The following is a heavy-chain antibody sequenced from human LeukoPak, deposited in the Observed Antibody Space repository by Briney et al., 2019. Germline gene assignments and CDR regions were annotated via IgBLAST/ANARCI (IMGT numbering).Heavy chain of an antibody. J-gene: IGHJ3*02. V-gene: IGHV3-21*01. CDR1: GFTFSSYS. Sequence: GGSLRLSCAASGFTFSSYSMNWVRQAPGKGLEWVSSISSSSYIYYADSVKGRFTISRDNAKNSLYLQMNSLRAEDTAVYYCAKSTYSYAFDIWGQGTMVTVSS. CDR2: ISSSSYI. D-gene: IGHD2-21*01. CDR3: AKSTYSYAFDI.